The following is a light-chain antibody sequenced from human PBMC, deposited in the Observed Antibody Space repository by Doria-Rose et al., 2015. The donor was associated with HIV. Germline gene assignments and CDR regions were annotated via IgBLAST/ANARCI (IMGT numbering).Light chain of an antibody. CDR2: DGS. Sequence: EIAFTQSPGTLSFTPGERATLSCRASQSSSSTYFAWYQQKPSQAPSLLIYDGSTRATVIPDRFSASGSGTDSTLTINRLEPEDFALYYCPQYGTSWTFGQGSKVEI. CDR1: QSSSSTY. CDR3: PQYGTSWT. V-gene: IGKV3-20*01. J-gene: IGKJ1*01.